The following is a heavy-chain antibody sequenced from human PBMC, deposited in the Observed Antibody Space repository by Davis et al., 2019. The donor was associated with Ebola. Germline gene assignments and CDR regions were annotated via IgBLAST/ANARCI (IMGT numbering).Heavy chain of an antibody. V-gene: IGHV3-74*01. D-gene: IGHD6-6*01. CDR3: PRNIGTVPGYYYGMDV. CDR1: GFTFSSYW. Sequence: GESLKISCAASGFTFSSYWMSWVRQAPGKGLVWVSRINSDGSSTSYADSVKGRFTISRDNAKNTLYLQMNSLRAEDTAVYYCPRNIGTVPGYYYGMDVWGQGTTVTVSS. CDR2: INSDGSST. J-gene: IGHJ6*02.